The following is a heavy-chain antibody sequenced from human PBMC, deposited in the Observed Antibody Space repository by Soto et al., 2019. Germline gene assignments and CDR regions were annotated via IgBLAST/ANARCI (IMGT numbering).Heavy chain of an antibody. J-gene: IGHJ5*02. V-gene: IGHV1-69*13. CDR3: ARDGALRYCSSTSCHNWFDP. D-gene: IGHD2-2*01. CDR2: IIPIFGTA. CDR1: GGTFSSYA. Sequence: SVKVSCKASGGTFSSYAISWVRQAPGQGLEWMGGIIPIFGTANYAQKFQGRVTITADESTSTAYMELSSLRSEDTAVYYCARDGALRYCSSTSCHNWFDPWGQGTLVTVSS.